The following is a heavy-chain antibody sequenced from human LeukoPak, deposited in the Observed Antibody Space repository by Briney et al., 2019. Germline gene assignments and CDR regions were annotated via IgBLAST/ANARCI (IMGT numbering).Heavy chain of an antibody. Sequence: GGSLRLSCAASGFTVSSNYMSWVRQAPGKGLEWVSVIYSGGSTYYADSVKGRFTISRDNSKNTLYLQMNSLRAEDTAVYYCARDLDSYHIYYWGQGTLVTVSS. CDR3: ARDLDSYHIYY. V-gene: IGHV3-66*01. CDR2: IYSGGST. J-gene: IGHJ4*02. D-gene: IGHD3-9*01. CDR1: GFTVSSNY.